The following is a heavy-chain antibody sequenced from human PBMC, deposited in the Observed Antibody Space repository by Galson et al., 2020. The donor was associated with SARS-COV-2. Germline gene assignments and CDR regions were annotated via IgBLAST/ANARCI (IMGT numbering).Heavy chain of an antibody. Sequence: SVKVSCKASGGTFSSYAISWVRQAPGQGLEWMGGIIPILGIANYAQKFQGRVTITADKSTSTAYMELSSLRSEDTAVYYCARDMFGYSSGWSDAFDIWGQGTMVTVSS. CDR3: ARDMFGYSSGWSDAFDI. D-gene: IGHD6-19*01. CDR1: GGTFSSYA. J-gene: IGHJ3*02. CDR2: IIPILGIA. V-gene: IGHV1-69*10.